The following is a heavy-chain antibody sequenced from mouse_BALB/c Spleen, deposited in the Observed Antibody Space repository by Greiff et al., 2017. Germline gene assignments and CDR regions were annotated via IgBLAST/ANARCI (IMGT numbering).Heavy chain of an antibody. V-gene: IGHV3-8*02. CDR2: ISYSGST. CDR1: GDSITSGY. J-gene: IGHJ2*01. D-gene: IGHD2-14*01. Sequence: VQLKESGPSLVKPSQTLSLTCSVTGDSITSGYWNWIRKFPGNKLEYMGYISYSGSTYYNPSLKSRISITRDTSKNQYYLQLNPVTTEDTATYYCARYYRYDGGFGYWGQGTTLTVSS. CDR3: ARYYRYDGGFGY.